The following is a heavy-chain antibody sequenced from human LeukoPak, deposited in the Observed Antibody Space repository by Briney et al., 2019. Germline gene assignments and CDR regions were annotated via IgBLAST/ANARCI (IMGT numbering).Heavy chain of an antibody. J-gene: IGHJ2*01. D-gene: IGHD3-9*01. CDR2: TSYSGGT. Sequence: PSQTLSLTCTVSGGSISSGGYYWSWIRQHPGKGLEWIGYTSYSGGTDYNPSLRSRVTLSVDTSKNQVSLKLSSLTAADTAVYYCGRRTSYDTLTGYTYWYFDLWGRGTLVTVSS. CDR3: GRRTSYDTLTGYTYWYFDL. CDR1: GGSISSGGYY. V-gene: IGHV4-31*03.